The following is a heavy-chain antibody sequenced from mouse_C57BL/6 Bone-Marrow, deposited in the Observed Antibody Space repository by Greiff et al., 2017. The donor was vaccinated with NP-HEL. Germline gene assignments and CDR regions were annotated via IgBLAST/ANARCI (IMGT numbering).Heavy chain of an antibody. CDR1: GYAFTNYL. D-gene: IGHD2-3*01. CDR3: ARVRWLPYYYAMDY. V-gene: IGHV1-54*01. J-gene: IGHJ4*01. Sequence: VQLQQSGAELVRPGTSVKVSCKASGYAFTNYLIEWVKQRPGQGLEWIGVINPGSGGTNYNEKFKGKATLTADKSSSTAYMQLSSLTSEDSAVYFCARVRWLPYYYAMDYWGQGTSVTVSS. CDR2: INPGSGGT.